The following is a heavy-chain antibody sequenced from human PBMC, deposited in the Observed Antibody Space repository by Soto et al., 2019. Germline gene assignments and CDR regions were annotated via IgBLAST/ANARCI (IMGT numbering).Heavy chain of an antibody. CDR3: ARDPRSIAAAGPDY. J-gene: IGHJ4*02. CDR2: ISDDGSNK. D-gene: IGHD6-13*01. CDR1: GFTFSTYA. V-gene: IGHV3-30-3*01. Sequence: GGSLRLSCAASGFTFSTYAMGWVRQAPGKGLEWVAVISDDGSNKYYADSVKGRFTISRDNSKNTLYLQMNSLRAEDTAVYYCARDPRSIAAAGPDYWSQGSLVTVSS.